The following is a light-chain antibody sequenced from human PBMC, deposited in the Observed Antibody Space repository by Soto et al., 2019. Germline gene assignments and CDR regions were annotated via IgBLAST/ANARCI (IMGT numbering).Light chain of an antibody. V-gene: IGLV2-8*01. Sequence: QSVLTQPASVSGSPGQSITISCTGTSSDVGGYNYVSWYQQHPGKAPKLMIYEVSKRPSGVPDHFSGSKSGNTASLTVSGLQAEDGADYYCSSYAGSNNFPYVFGTGTKVTV. CDR1: SSDVGGYNY. J-gene: IGLJ1*01. CDR3: SSYAGSNNFPYV. CDR2: EVS.